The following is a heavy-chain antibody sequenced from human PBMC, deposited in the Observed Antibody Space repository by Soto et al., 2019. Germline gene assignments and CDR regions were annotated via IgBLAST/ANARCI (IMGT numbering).Heavy chain of an antibody. V-gene: IGHV3-30-3*01. D-gene: IGHD2-15*01. J-gene: IGHJ3*02. CDR2: ISYDGSNK. CDR1: GFTFSSYA. Sequence: QVQLVESGGGVVQPGRSLRLSCAASGFTFSSYAMHWVRQAPGKGLEWVAVISYDGSNKYYADSVKGRFTISRDNSKNTLYLQMNSLRAEDTAVYYCARVYCSGGSFYDEIDAFDIWGQGTMVTVSS. CDR3: ARVYCSGGSFYDEIDAFDI.